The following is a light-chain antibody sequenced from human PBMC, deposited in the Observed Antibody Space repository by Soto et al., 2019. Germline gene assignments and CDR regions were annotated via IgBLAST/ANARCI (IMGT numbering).Light chain of an antibody. CDR2: DVT. Sequence: QYALTQPRSVSGSPGQSVTISCTGTSSDVGGYDFVSWYQQHPGKAPKLMIHDVTKRPSGVPDRFSGSKSGNSASLTISGLQAEDEADYYCCSYAGSYNLGVFGGGTKLTVL. V-gene: IGLV2-11*01. CDR1: SSDVGGYDF. J-gene: IGLJ3*02. CDR3: CSYAGSYNLGV.